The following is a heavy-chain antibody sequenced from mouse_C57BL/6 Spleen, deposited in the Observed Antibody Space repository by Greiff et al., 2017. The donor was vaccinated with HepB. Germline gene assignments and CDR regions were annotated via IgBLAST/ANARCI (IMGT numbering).Heavy chain of an antibody. J-gene: IGHJ4*01. V-gene: IGHV1-80*01. Sequence: VKLQESGAELVKPGASVKISCKASGYAFSSYWMNWVKQRPGKGLEWIGQIYPGDGDTNYNGKFKGKATLTADKSSSTAYMQLSSLTSEDSAVYFCARGGYGSSYDAMDYWGQGTSVTVSS. D-gene: IGHD1-1*01. CDR3: ARGGYGSSYDAMDY. CDR1: GYAFSSYW. CDR2: IYPGDGDT.